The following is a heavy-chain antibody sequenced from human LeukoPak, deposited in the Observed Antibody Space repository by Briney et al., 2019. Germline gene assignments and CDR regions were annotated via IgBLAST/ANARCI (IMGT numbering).Heavy chain of an antibody. J-gene: IGHJ3*02. V-gene: IGHV3-7*03. D-gene: IGHD3-22*01. CDR3: ARVAGEASGYHPFDI. CDR2: IKQDASET. Sequence: GGSLSLSCAASGFIIFKSWMTWVRQAPGKGLEWVAIIKQDASETYYGDSVKGRFTISRDNAKNSIYLHMRSLRVEDTAVYYCARVAGEASGYHPFDIWGQGTMVTASS. CDR1: GFIIFKSW.